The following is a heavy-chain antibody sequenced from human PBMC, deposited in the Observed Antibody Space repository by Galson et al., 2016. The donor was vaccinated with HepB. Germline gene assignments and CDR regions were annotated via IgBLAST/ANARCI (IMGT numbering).Heavy chain of an antibody. J-gene: IGHJ4*02. CDR3: AKGGVMTTPIDY. CDR2: ISAAGGTT. V-gene: IGHV3-23*01. Sequence: SLRLSCAASGLSFGTYSMTWVRQPPGQGLEWVSSISAAGGTTYFADSVKGRFTISSDNSKNELYLQMTGLRAEDTALYYCAKGGVMTTPIDYWGQGTLVTVSA. D-gene: IGHD2-21*01. CDR1: GLSFGTYS.